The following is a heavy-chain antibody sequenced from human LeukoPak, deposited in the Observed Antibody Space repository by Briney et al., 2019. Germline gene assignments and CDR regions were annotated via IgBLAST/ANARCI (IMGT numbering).Heavy chain of an antibody. J-gene: IGHJ4*02. V-gene: IGHV3-23*01. CDR1: GFTFSSYS. Sequence: GGSLRLSCAASGFTFSSYSMSWVRQAPGKVLEWVSAISGSGGSTYYADSVKGRFTISRDNSKNTLYLQMNSLRAEDTAVYYCAREITAGYYDSSGAFDYWGQGTLVTVSS. D-gene: IGHD3-22*01. CDR2: ISGSGGST. CDR3: AREITAGYYDSSGAFDY.